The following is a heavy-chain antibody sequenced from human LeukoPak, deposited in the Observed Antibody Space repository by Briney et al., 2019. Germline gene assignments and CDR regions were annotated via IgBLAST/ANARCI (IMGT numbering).Heavy chain of an antibody. CDR2: FDYSGST. V-gene: IGHV4-59*08. Sequence: SETLSLTCTVSGGSISSSYWSWIRQPPGKGLEWIGYFDYSGSTNYNPSLKSRVTISVDTSKNQFSLKLSPVTAADTAVYYCARHGPDLTTVKGLAYDYWGQGTLVTVSS. CDR1: GGSISSSY. J-gene: IGHJ4*02. D-gene: IGHD4-17*01. CDR3: ARHGPDLTTVKGLAYDY.